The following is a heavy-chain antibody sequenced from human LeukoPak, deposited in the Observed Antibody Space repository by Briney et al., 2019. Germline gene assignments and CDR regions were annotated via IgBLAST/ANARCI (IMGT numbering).Heavy chain of an antibody. CDR1: GGSISSSSYY. V-gene: IGHV4-39*02. Sequence: PSETLSLTCTVSGGSISSSSYYWGWIRQPPGKGLEWIGSIYYSGSTYYNPSLKSRVTISVDTSKNQFSLKLSSVTAADTAVYYCARDPVLYSRAYYYYYMDVWGKGTTVTISS. CDR3: ARDPVLYSRAYYYYYMDV. D-gene: IGHD2-8*01. CDR2: IYYSGST. J-gene: IGHJ6*03.